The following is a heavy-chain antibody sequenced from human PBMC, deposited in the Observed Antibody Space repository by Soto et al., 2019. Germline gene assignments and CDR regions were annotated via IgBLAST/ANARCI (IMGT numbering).Heavy chain of an antibody. CDR3: ARATGYYGSGSYLNNGHSDSFDY. V-gene: IGHV4-30-2*01. CDR2: IYHSGST. D-gene: IGHD3-10*01. J-gene: IGHJ4*02. CDR1: GGSISSGGYS. Sequence: QLQLQESGSGLVKPSQTLSLTCAVSGGSISSGGYSWSWIRQPPGKGLEWIGYIYHSGSTYYNPSLKSRVTISVDRSKNQFSLKLSSVTAADTAVYYCARATGYYGSGSYLNNGHSDSFDYWGQGTLVTVSS.